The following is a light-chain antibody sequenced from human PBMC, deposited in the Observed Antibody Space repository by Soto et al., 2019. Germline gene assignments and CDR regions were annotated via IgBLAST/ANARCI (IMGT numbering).Light chain of an antibody. Sequence: QSALTQPRSVSGSPGQSVTISCTGTSSDVGGYNYVSWYQQHPGKAPKLMIYDVSKRPSGVPDRFSGSKSGSTASLTISGLQAEDEADYYCCSYAGSYTTWVFGGGTKVTVL. CDR3: CSYAGSYTTWV. J-gene: IGLJ3*02. CDR1: SSDVGGYNY. V-gene: IGLV2-11*01. CDR2: DVS.